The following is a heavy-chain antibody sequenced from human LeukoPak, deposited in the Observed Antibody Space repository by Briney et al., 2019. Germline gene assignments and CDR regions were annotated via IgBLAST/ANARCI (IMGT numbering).Heavy chain of an antibody. CDR2: IIPILGIA. J-gene: IGHJ5*02. V-gene: IGHV1-69*04. CDR1: GGTFSSYA. Sequence: ASVKVSCKASGGTFSSYAISWVRQAPGQGLEWMGRIIPILGIANYAQKFQGRVTITADKSTSTAYMELSSLRSEDTAVYYCARVRWDQLPYNWFDPWGQGTLVTVSS. CDR3: ARVRWDQLPYNWFDP. D-gene: IGHD2-2*01.